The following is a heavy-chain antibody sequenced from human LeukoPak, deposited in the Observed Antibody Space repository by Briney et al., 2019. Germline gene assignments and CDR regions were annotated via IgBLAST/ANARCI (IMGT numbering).Heavy chain of an antibody. CDR1: GFTFSSYS. CDR2: ISGRDGST. CDR3: AKLTSGRFEDF. D-gene: IGHD6-19*01. Sequence: GGSLRLSCAASGFTFSSYSMNWVRQAPGKGLEWVSAISGRDGSTYYVDSVKGRFTISRDFSMNTLYLQMNSLRAEDTAVYYCAKLTSGRFEDFWGQGTLVTVSS. J-gene: IGHJ4*02. V-gene: IGHV3-23*01.